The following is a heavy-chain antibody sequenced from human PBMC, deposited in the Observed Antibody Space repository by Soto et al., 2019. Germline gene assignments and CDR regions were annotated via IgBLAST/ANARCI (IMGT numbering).Heavy chain of an antibody. J-gene: IGHJ4*02. D-gene: IGHD5-18*01. V-gene: IGHV4-30-4*01. CDR3: ARWRTAMDNFDY. CDR2: IYYSGST. Sequence: PSETLSLTCTVSGGSISSGDYYWSWIRQPPGKGLEWIGYIYYSGSTYYNPSLKSRVTISVDTSKNQFSLKLSSVTAADTAVYYCARWRTAMDNFDYWGQGTLVTVSS. CDR1: GGSISSGDYY.